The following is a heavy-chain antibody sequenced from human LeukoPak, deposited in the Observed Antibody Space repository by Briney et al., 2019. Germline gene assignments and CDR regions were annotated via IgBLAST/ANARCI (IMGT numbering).Heavy chain of an antibody. CDR3: ARAATAGDLRLDY. J-gene: IGHJ4*02. V-gene: IGHV1-2*02. Sequence: ASVTVSCKASGYTFTDYYMHWVRQAPGQGLEWMGWINPNSGGGVYAQEFRDRVTMTRDMSISTAYMELSSLRSDDTAVYYCARAATAGDLRLDYWGQGILVIVSS. CDR2: INPNSGGG. D-gene: IGHD6-13*01. CDR1: GYTFTDYY.